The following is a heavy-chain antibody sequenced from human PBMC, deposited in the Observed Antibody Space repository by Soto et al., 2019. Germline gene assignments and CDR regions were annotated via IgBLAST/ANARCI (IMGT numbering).Heavy chain of an antibody. D-gene: IGHD6-19*01. CDR3: ARDSSGWPDY. CDR2: IYYSGST. V-gene: IGHV4-61*01. Sequence: QVQLQESGPGLVKPSETLSLTCTVSGGSVSSGSYYWSWIRQPPGQGLEWIGYIYYSGSTNYNPSLKSRVTISVDTSKNQFSLKLSSVTAADTAVYYCARDSSGWPDYWGQGTLVTVSS. J-gene: IGHJ4*02. CDR1: GGSVSSGSYY.